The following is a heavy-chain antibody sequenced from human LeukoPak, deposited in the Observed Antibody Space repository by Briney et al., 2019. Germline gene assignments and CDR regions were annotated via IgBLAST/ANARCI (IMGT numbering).Heavy chain of an antibody. CDR2: ISSSGNTI. D-gene: IGHD3-16*01. V-gene: IGHV3-48*03. CDR1: GFTFSSYE. J-gene: IGHJ3*02. Sequence: PGGSVRLSCAASGFTFSSYEMNWVRQAPGKGLGWVSFISSSGNTIYYADSVKGRFIISRDNAKDSLYLQMNSLRTEDTAIYYCARERPGEVTFDIWGQGTMLTVSS. CDR3: ARERPGEVTFDI.